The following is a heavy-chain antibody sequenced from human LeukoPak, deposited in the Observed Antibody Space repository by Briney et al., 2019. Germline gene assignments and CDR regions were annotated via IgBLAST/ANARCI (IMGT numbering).Heavy chain of an antibody. CDR1: GFTFDDYA. D-gene: IGHD2-21*02. V-gene: IGHV3-9*01. CDR3: AKDKTAYCGGDCPPDYFDY. Sequence: PGGSLRLSCAASGFTFDDYAMHWVRQAPGKGLEWVSGISWNSGSIGYADSVKGQFTISRDNAKNSLYLQMNSLRAEDTALYYCAKDKTAYCGGDCPPDYFDYWGQGTLVTVSS. CDR2: ISWNSGSI. J-gene: IGHJ4*02.